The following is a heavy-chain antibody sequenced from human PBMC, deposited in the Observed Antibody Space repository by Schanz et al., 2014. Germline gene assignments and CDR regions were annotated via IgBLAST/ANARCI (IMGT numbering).Heavy chain of an antibody. CDR2: ISYDGSKK. Sequence: VQLAESGGGLVEPGGSLRLSCAASGFSFSSYAMGWVRQARGKGLEWVGVISYDGSKKSYADSVKGRFTISRDNSKNTLFLQMSSLRAEDTAVYYCARDHTTESYYSAGPPIDYWGQGTLLTVSS. CDR3: ARDHTTESYYSAGPPIDY. V-gene: IGHV3-33*08. D-gene: IGHD1-26*01. CDR1: GFSFSSYA. J-gene: IGHJ4*02.